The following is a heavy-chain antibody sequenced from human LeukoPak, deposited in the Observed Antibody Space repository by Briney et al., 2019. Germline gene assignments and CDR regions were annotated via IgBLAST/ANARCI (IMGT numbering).Heavy chain of an antibody. Sequence: ASETLSLTCAVYGGSFSGYYWSWIRQPPGKGLEWIGEINHSGSTNYNPSLKSRVTISVDTSKNQFSLKLSSVTAADTAVYYCAREMDTAMVTFWFDPWGQGTLVTVSS. CDR3: AREMDTAMVTFWFDP. CDR2: INHSGST. J-gene: IGHJ5*02. V-gene: IGHV4-34*01. CDR1: GGSFSGYY. D-gene: IGHD5-18*01.